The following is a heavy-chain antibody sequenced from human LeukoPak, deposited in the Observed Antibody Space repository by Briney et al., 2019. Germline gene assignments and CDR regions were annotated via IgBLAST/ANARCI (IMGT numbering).Heavy chain of an antibody. D-gene: IGHD3-3*01. Sequence: GSSVKVSCKASGGTFSSHAISWVRQAPGQGLEWMGGIIPIFGTANYAQKFQGRVTITADESTSTAYMELSSLRSEDTAVYYCARVGEHITIFGVVRFPFDILCQGTMVTVSS. CDR3: ARVGEHITIFGVVRFPFDI. V-gene: IGHV1-69*01. J-gene: IGHJ3*02. CDR1: GGTFSSHA. CDR2: IIPIFGTA.